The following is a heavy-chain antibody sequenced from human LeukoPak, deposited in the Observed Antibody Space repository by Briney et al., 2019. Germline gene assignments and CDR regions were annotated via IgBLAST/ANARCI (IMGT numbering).Heavy chain of an antibody. J-gene: IGHJ6*02. V-gene: IGHV4-34*01. D-gene: IGHD3-16*01. CDR3: ARWAVMITFGGVNPAYYYYGMDV. CDR1: GGSFSGYY. Sequence: SETLSLTCAVYGGSFSGYYWSWIRQPPGKGLEWLGEINHSGSTNYNPSLKSRVTISVDTSKNQFSLKLSSVTAADTAVYYCARWAVMITFGGVNPAYYYYGMDVWGQGTTVTVSS. CDR2: INHSGST.